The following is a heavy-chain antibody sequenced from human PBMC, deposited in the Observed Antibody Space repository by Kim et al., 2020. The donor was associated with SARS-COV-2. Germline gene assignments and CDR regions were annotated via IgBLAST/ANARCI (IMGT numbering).Heavy chain of an antibody. CDR3: AKSRGHIVVVVAALDY. CDR2: ISGSGGST. J-gene: IGHJ4*02. CDR1: GFTFSSYA. V-gene: IGHV3-23*01. D-gene: IGHD2-15*01. Sequence: GGSLRLSCAASGFTFSSYAMSWVRQAPGKGLEWVSAISGSGGSTYYADSVKGRFTISRDNSKNTLYLQMNSLRAEDTAVYYCAKSRGHIVVVVAALDYWGQGTLVTVSS.